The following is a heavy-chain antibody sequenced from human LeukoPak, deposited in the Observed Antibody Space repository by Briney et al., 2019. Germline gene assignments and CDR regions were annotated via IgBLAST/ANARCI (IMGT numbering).Heavy chain of an antibody. J-gene: IGHJ6*02. V-gene: IGHV3-23*01. D-gene: IGHD5-18*01. CDR2: ISGSGGST. Sequence: GGSLRLSCAASGFTFSSYAMSWVRQAPGKGLEWVSAISGSGGSTYYADSVKGRFTISRDNSKNTLYLQMNSLRAEDTAVYYCAADSQLWSLPASDYYYGMDVWGQGTTVTVSS. CDR1: GFTFSSYA. CDR3: AADSQLWSLPASDYYYGMDV.